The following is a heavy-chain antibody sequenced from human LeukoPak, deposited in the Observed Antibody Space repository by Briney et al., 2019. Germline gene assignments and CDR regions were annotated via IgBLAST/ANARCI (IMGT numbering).Heavy chain of an antibody. CDR3: ARPHAVDFWSGYSSWYFDL. CDR1: GYSISSGYY. D-gene: IGHD3-3*01. V-gene: IGHV4-38-2*01. CDR2: IYHSGST. Sequence: SETLSLTCAVSGYSISSGYYWGWIRQPPGEGLEWIGSIYHSGSTYYNPSLKSRVTITVDTSNTQFSMKLSSVTAADTAVYYCARPHAVDFWSGYSSWYFDLWGRGTLVTVSS. J-gene: IGHJ2*01.